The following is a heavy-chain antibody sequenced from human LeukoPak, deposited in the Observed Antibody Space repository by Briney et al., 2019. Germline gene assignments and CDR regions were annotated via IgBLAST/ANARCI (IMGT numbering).Heavy chain of an antibody. CDR3: ARVRVGSGGLDL. CDR1: GFTFRAYD. CDR2: IGTAGNT. D-gene: IGHD2-8*02. Sequence: PGGSLRLSCAASGFTFRAYDMQWVPEPIGGGLQWVSAIGTAGNTFYADSVKGRFTISRDNVKNSLYLQMNALRVVDTALYYCARVRVGSGGLDLWGQGTLVTVSS. V-gene: IGHV3-13*01. J-gene: IGHJ3*01.